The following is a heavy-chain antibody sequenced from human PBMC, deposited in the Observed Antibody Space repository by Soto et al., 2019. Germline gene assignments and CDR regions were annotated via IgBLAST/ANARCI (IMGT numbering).Heavy chain of an antibody. CDR1: GYTFTSYY. J-gene: IGHJ3*02. CDR3: ALMGSREEYAFDI. V-gene: IGHV1-46*01. Sequence: ASVKVSCKASGYTFTSYYMHWVRQAPGQGLEWMGIINPSGGSTSYAQKFQGRVTMTRDTSTSTVYMELSSLRSEDTAVYYCALMGSREEYAFDIWGQGTMVTVSS. CDR2: INPSGGST. D-gene: IGHD2-15*01.